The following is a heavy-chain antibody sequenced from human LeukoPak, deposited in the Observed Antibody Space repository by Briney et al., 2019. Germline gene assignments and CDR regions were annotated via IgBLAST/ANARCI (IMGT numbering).Heavy chain of an antibody. J-gene: IGHJ3*02. Sequence: GGSLRLSCAASGFTFSSYGMHWVRQAPGKGREWVAFIRYDGSNKYYADSVKGRFTISRDNAKNSLYLQMNSLRAEDTAVYYCARAGYSSSSWRDAFDIWGQGTMVTVSS. CDR2: IRYDGSNK. D-gene: IGHD6-13*01. CDR1: GFTFSSYG. V-gene: IGHV3-30*02. CDR3: ARAGYSSSSWRDAFDI.